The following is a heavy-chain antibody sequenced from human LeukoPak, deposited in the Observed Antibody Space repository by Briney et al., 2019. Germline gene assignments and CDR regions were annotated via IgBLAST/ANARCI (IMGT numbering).Heavy chain of an antibody. Sequence: GESLKISCKGSGYSFTSYWISWVRQMPGKGLEWMGRIDPSDSYTNYSPSFQGHVTISADKSISTAYLQWSSLKASDTARYYCARHYYVTYDSSGYYYGYWGQGTLVTVSS. V-gene: IGHV5-10-1*01. CDR2: IDPSDSYT. J-gene: IGHJ4*02. CDR1: GYSFTSYW. D-gene: IGHD3-22*01. CDR3: ARHYYVTYDSSGYYYGY.